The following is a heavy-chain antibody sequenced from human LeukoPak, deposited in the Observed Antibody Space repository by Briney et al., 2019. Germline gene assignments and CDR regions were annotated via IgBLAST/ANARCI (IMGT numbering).Heavy chain of an antibody. CDR3: AREWAYGDYFDY. V-gene: IGHV3-74*01. J-gene: IGHJ4*02. CDR1: GFTFSSYW. D-gene: IGHD4-17*01. CDR2: INSDGSST. Sequence: GGYLRLSCAPSGFTFSSYWMHSVRQAPGKGLVWVSRINSDGSSTSYADSVKGRFTISRDNAKNTLYLQMNSLRAEDTAVYYCAREWAYGDYFDYWGQGTLVTVSS.